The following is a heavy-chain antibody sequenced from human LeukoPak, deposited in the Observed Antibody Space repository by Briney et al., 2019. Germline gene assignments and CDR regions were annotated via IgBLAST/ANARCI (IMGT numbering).Heavy chain of an antibody. J-gene: IGHJ4*02. D-gene: IGHD4-23*01. Sequence: QSGGPLRLPCAASGFTFSSYAMTWVRQAPGKGLEWVSGISGSGGTPYYADSVKGRFTISRDNSNNTLYLHMNSLRAEDTAVYYCAKDRDYGGNALDYWGQGALVTVSS. CDR1: GFTFSSYA. V-gene: IGHV3-23*01. CDR2: ISGSGGTP. CDR3: AKDRDYGGNALDY.